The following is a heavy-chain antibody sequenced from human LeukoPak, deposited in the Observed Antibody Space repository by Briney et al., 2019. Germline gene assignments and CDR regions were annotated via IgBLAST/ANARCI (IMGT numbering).Heavy chain of an antibody. CDR3: ARVADYDSSGYYRGEFDY. CDR1: GGSISSHY. Sequence: SETLSLTCTVSGGSISSHYWSWIRQPPGKGLEWIGYIYYSGSTNYNPSLKSRVTISVDTSKNQFSLKLSSVTAADTAVYYCARVADYDSSGYYRGEFDYWGQGTLVTVSS. D-gene: IGHD3-22*01. J-gene: IGHJ4*02. CDR2: IYYSGST. V-gene: IGHV4-59*11.